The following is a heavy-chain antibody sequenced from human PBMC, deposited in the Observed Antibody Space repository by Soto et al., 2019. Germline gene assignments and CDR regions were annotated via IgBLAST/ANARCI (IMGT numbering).Heavy chain of an antibody. V-gene: IGHV1-46*01. D-gene: IGHD2-21*02. CDR3: ARDDYCGGDCSKFNFDY. Sequence: ASVKVACXASGYAFTSYYMHCVRKTHGQGLEWMGIINPSGGSTSYAQKFQGRVTMTRDTSTSTVYMELSSLRSEDTAVYYCARDDYCGGDCSKFNFDYWGQGTLVPVSS. CDR2: INPSGGST. J-gene: IGHJ4*02. CDR1: GYAFTSYY.